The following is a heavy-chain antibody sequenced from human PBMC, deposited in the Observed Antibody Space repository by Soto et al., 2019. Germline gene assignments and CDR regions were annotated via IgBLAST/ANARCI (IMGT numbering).Heavy chain of an antibody. V-gene: IGHV4-31*03. CDR1: GGSISSGGYY. D-gene: IGHD3-10*01. CDR3: ARGVISGGGVVY. J-gene: IGHJ4*02. CDR2: IYYSGST. Sequence: SETLSLTCTVSGGSISSGGYYWSWIRQHPGKGLEWIGYIYYSGSTYYNPSLKSRVTVSVDTSKNQFSLKLSSVTAADTAVYYCARGVISGGGVVYWGQGALVTVSS.